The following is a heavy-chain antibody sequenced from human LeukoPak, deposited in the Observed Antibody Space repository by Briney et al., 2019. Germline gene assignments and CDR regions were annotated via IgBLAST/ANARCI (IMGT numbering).Heavy chain of an antibody. Sequence: ASVKVSCKASGYTFTSYYMHWVRQAPGQGLEWMGIINPSGGSTSYVQKFQGRVTMTRDMSTSTVYMELSSLRSEDTAVYYCARGYSSSWYPAYYYYMDVWGKGTTVTISS. V-gene: IGHV1-46*01. J-gene: IGHJ6*03. CDR1: GYTFTSYY. D-gene: IGHD6-13*01. CDR3: ARGYSSSWYPAYYYYMDV. CDR2: INPSGGST.